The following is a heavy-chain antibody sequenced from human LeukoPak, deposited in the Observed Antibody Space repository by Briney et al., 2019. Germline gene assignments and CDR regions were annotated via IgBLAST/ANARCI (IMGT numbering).Heavy chain of an antibody. D-gene: IGHD2-8*02. Sequence: PGGSLRLSCAASGFTFSNAWMSWVRQAPGKGLEGVSYISSSGSTIYYADSVKGRFTISRDNAKNSLYLQMNSLRAEDTAIYYCATYRQVLLPFESWGQGTLVTVSS. CDR2: ISSSGSTI. V-gene: IGHV3-11*01. CDR1: GFTFSNAW. CDR3: ATYRQVLLPFES. J-gene: IGHJ4*02.